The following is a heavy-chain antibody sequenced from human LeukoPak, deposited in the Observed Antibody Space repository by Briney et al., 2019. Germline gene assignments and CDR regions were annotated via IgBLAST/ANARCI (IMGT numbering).Heavy chain of an antibody. D-gene: IGHD2-15*01. Sequence: SETLSLTCTVSGGSISSYYWSWIRQPAGKGLEWIGHIYTSGSTNYNPSLKSRVTMSVDTSKNQFSLKLNSVTAADTAVYYCARVDGSCSGGSCPSGNWFDPWGQGTLVTVSS. J-gene: IGHJ5*02. CDR1: GGSISSYY. V-gene: IGHV4-4*07. CDR2: IYTSGST. CDR3: ARVDGSCSGGSCPSGNWFDP.